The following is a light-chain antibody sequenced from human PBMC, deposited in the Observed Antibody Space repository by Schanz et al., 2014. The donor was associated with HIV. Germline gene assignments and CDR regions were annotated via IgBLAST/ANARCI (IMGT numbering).Light chain of an antibody. CDR2: EVN. CDR1: SGDVGSYNY. J-gene: IGLJ2*01. V-gene: IGLV2-8*01. CDR3: TSYAGSNNLV. Sequence: QSALTQPASVSGSPGQSISISCTGTSGDVGSYNYVSWYQQHPGKAPKRIIYEVNKRPSGVPDRFSGSKSGNTASLTVSRLQAEDEADYYCTSYAGSNNLVFGGGTKLTVL.